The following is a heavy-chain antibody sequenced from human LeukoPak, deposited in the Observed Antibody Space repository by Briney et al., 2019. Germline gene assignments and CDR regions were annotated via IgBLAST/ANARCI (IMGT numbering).Heavy chain of an antibody. J-gene: IGHJ5*01. CDR3: ARSEWLTNGFDS. V-gene: IGHV3-21*01. CDR2: ISRSSSYI. CDR1: GFTFSSHS. D-gene: IGHD6-19*01. Sequence: PGGSLRLSCAASGFTFSSHSMNWVHQAPGKGPEWVSSISRSSSYIDYADSVKGRFTISRDNAKNSLYLQMNSLRAEDTAMYYCARSEWLTNGFDSWGQGTLVTVSS.